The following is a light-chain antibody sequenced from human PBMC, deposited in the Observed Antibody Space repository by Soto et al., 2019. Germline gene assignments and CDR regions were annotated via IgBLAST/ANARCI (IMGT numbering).Light chain of an antibody. CDR1: QSISNH. J-gene: IGKJ1*01. CDR2: AAS. V-gene: IGKV1-39*01. Sequence: DIQMTQSPSSLSASVEDGVIITCRASQSISNHLNWYQQKPGKAPKLLIFAASSLQSGVPSRFSGSRSGPDFTLTISSLQPEDFATYYCQQSYSSPPKFGQGTKVDI. CDR3: QQSYSSPPK.